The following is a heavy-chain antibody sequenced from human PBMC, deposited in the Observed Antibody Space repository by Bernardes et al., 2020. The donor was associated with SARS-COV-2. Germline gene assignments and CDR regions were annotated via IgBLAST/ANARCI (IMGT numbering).Heavy chain of an antibody. CDR2: IYHSGRT. J-gene: IGHJ4*02. CDR3: ATLSYDFWSCYLGY. Sequence: SETLSLTCNVSGDSVSSGSYYWSWIRRPPGKGLEWIGFIYHSGRTSYNPSLKSRVTISVDTSKNQFSLKLSSVTAADTAIYYCATLSYDFWSCYLGYWGQGTLVTVSS. V-gene: IGHV4-61*01. D-gene: IGHD3-3*01. CDR1: GDSVSSGSYY.